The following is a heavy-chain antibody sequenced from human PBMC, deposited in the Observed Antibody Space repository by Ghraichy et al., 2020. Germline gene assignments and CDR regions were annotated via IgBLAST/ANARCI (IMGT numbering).Heavy chain of an antibody. J-gene: IGHJ4*02. D-gene: IGHD2-2*01. Sequence: LSLTFAASGFIFTNYAMAWVRQSPEKGLEWVSSIGGSGGATNYADSVKGRFTISRDNSKNILFLQMNSLRAEDTATYYCAKCGTSCLTRNFDYWGQGSLLTVSS. CDR3: AKCGTSCLTRNFDY. CDR1: GFIFTNYA. CDR2: IGGSGGAT. V-gene: IGHV3-23*01.